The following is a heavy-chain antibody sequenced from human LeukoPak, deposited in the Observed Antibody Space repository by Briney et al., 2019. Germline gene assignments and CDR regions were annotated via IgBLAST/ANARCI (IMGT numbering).Heavy chain of an antibody. D-gene: IGHD4-23*01. V-gene: IGHV4-59*08. CDR3: ARRTTVAPNWFDP. Sequence: PSETLSLTCTVSGGPISSYQWSWIRQPPGKGLEWIGYVYYTGSTYYNPSLKSRVTISLDTSKNQFSLKLSSVTAADTAVYYCARRTTVAPNWFDPWGQGTLVTVSS. CDR2: VYYTGST. CDR1: GGPISSYQ. J-gene: IGHJ5*02.